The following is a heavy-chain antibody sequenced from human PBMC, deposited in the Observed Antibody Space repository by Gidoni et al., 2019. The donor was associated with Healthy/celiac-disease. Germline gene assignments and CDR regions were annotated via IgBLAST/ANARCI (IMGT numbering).Heavy chain of an antibody. Sequence: FTISRDNAKNSLYLQMNSLRAEDTALYYCAKARLVAAIYGYFDRWGRGTLVTVSS. CDR3: AKARLVAAIYGYFDR. D-gene: IGHD2-15*01. J-gene: IGHJ2*01. V-gene: IGHV3-9*01.